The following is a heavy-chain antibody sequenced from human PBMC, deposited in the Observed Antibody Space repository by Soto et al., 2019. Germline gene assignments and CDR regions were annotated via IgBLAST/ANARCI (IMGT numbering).Heavy chain of an antibody. CDR2: INHSGST. J-gene: IGHJ6*02. D-gene: IGHD1-1*01. CDR1: GESFSGYY. Sequence: SETLSLTCAVYGESFSGYYWSWIRQPPGKGLEWIGEINHSGSTNYNPSLKSRVTISVDTSKNHFSLRLTSVTAADTAVYYCARDLWVEPELYYYGMDVWGQGTTVTVSS. CDR3: ARDLWVEPELYYYGMDV. V-gene: IGHV4-34*01.